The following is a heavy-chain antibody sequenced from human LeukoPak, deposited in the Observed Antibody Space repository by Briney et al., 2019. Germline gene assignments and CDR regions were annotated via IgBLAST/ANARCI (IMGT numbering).Heavy chain of an antibody. J-gene: IGHJ4*02. CDR3: ARGEFICTINTCYASALDS. D-gene: IGHD2-2*01. CDR1: GGPFSTYT. CDR2: IIPMFGST. Sequence: ASVKVSCKTSGGPFSTYTFSWVRQAPGQGLEWMGGIIPMFGSTNYAQKFQGRVTITTDESTSTAYMELNSLRSEDTAVYYCARGEFICTINTCYASALDSWGQGTLVTVSS. V-gene: IGHV1-69*05.